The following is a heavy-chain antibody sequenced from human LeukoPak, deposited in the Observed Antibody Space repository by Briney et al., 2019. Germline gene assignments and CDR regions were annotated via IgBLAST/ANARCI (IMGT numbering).Heavy chain of an antibody. CDR3: ARGSHYDSSGYSYYFDY. D-gene: IGHD3-22*01. J-gene: IGHJ4*02. CDR1: GYTFTSYD. CDR2: MNPNSGNT. Sequence: ASVKVSCKASGYTFTSYDINWARQTTGQGLEWMGWMNPNSGNTGYAQKFQGRVTMTRNTSISTAYMELSSLRSEDTAVYYCARGSHYDSSGYSYYFDYWDQGTLITVSS. V-gene: IGHV1-8*01.